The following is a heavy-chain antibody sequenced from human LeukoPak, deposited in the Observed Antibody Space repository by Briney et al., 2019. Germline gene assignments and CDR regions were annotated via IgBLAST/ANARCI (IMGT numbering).Heavy chain of an antibody. CDR1: GGSFSGYY. V-gene: IGHV4-34*01. CDR3: ASGGYSSSSGYSFDY. Sequence: SETLSLTCAVYGGSFSGYYWSWIRQPPGKGLEWIGEINHSGSTNYNSSLKSRVTISVDTSKNQFSLKLSSVTAADTAVYYCASGGYSSSSGYSFDYWGQGTLVTVSS. CDR2: INHSGST. J-gene: IGHJ4*02. D-gene: IGHD6-6*01.